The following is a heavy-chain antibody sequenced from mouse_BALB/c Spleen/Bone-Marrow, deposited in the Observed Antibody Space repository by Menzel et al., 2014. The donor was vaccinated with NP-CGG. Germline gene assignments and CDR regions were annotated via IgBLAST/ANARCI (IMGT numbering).Heavy chain of an antibody. Sequence: QVQLQQSGAELVKPGASVKLSCKASGYTFTSYWMHWVKQRPGQGLEWIGEINPSNGSTNYNEKFKSKATLTVDKSSSTAYMQLSSLTSEDSAVYYCARCDSQRDFDYWGQGTTLTVSS. CDR1: GYTFTSYW. CDR2: INPSNGST. D-gene: IGHD6-1*01. J-gene: IGHJ2*01. CDR3: ARCDSQRDFDY. V-gene: IGHV1S81*02.